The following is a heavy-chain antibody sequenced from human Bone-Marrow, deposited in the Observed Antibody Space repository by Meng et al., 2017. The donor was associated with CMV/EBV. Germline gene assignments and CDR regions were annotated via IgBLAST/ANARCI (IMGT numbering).Heavy chain of an antibody. Sequence: GSLRLSCAASGITFSSYSMNWVRQAPGKGLEWVSYISSSSSTIYYADSVKGRFTISRDNSKNTLYLQMNSLRAEDTAVYYCAKRDYSGYDYGGDAFDIWGQGTMVTVSS. CDR3: AKRDYSGYDYGGDAFDI. D-gene: IGHD5-12*01. CDR1: GITFSSYS. CDR2: ISSSSSTI. J-gene: IGHJ3*02. V-gene: IGHV3-48*01.